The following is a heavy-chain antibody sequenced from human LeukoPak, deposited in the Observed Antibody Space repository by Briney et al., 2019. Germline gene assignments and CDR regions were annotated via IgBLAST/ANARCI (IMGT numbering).Heavy chain of an antibody. Sequence: ASVKVSCKASGGTFSSYAISWVRQAPGQGLEWMGGIIPFFGTANYAQRFQGRVTITADESTSTAYMELSSLRSDDTAVYYCAREESIGRYQFLHDYWGQGTLVTVSS. J-gene: IGHJ4*02. CDR1: GGTFSSYA. CDR3: AREESIGRYQFLHDY. D-gene: IGHD1-26*01. V-gene: IGHV1-69*13. CDR2: IIPFFGTA.